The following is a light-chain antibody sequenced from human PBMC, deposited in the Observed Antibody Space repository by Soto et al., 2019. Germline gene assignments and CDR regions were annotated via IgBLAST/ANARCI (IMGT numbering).Light chain of an antibody. V-gene: IGKV3-11*01. CDR2: DAS. CDR3: HQRSNWPPWT. J-gene: IGKJ1*01. CDR1: QSVSSY. Sequence: EILLTQSPATLSLSPGERATLSCRASQSVSSYLAWYQQKPGQAPRLLIYDASNRATGIPARFSGSGSGTDFTLTISSLEPEDFAVYYCHQRSNWPPWTFGQGTKVDI.